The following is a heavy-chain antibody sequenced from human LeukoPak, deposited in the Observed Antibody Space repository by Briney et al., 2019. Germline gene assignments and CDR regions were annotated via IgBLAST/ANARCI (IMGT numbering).Heavy chain of an antibody. CDR1: GFTVSSNY. Sequence: GGSLRLSCAASGFTVSSNYMSWVRQAPGKGLEWVSVIYSGGSTYYADSVKGRFTISRDNSKNTLYLQMNSLRAEDTGVYYCARGRSYPGYFDYWGQGTLVTVSS. J-gene: IGHJ4*02. V-gene: IGHV3-53*01. CDR3: ARGRSYPGYFDY. D-gene: IGHD1-26*01. CDR2: IYSGGST.